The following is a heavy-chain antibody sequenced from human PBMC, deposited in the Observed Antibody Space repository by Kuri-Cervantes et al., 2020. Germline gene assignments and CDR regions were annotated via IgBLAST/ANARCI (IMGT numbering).Heavy chain of an antibody. J-gene: IGHJ3*02. Sequence: ASVKVSCKASGYTFTGYYMHWVRQAPGQGLEWMGWINPNSGGTNYAQKFQGWVTMTRDTSISTAYMELSRLRSDDTAVYYCARSYGSGSYASGAAFDIWGQGTMVTVSS. CDR1: GYTFTGYY. D-gene: IGHD3-10*01. CDR3: ARSYGSGSYASGAAFDI. V-gene: IGHV1-2*04. CDR2: INPNSGGT.